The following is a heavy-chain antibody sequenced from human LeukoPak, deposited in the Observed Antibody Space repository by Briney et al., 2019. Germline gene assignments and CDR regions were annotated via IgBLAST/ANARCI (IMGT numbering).Heavy chain of an antibody. J-gene: IGHJ3*02. CDR1: GFTFSNAW. CDR3: AKDRVSMIVVVAFDI. V-gene: IGHV3-15*01. Sequence: GGSLRLSCAASGFTFSNAWMSWVRQAPGKGLEWVGRIKSKTDGGTTDYAAPVKGRFTISRDDSKNTLYLQMDSLRAEDTAVYYCAKDRVSMIVVVAFDIWGQGTMVTVSS. CDR2: IKSKTDGGTT. D-gene: IGHD3-22*01.